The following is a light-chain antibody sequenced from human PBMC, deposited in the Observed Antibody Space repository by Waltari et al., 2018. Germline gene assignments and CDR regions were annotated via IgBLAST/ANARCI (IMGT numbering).Light chain of an antibody. CDR3: QTWGTGTHVV. CDR2: LNSDGSH. CDR1: SGHSSYA. Sequence: QPELTHSPSASASLGAPVKLTSILSSGHSSYAIAWHQQQPQKGPRYLMKLNSDGSHNKGDGIPDRFSGSSSGAERYLTISSLQSEDEADYYCQTWGTGTHVVFGGGTKLTVL. J-gene: IGLJ2*01. V-gene: IGLV4-69*01.